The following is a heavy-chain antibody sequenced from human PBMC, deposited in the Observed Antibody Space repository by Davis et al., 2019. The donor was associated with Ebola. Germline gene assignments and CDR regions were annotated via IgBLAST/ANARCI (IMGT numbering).Heavy chain of an antibody. J-gene: IGHJ5*02. V-gene: IGHV4-59*08. D-gene: IGHD5-18*01. CDR3: ARPGYRNWFDP. CDR1: GGSISSYY. CDR2: IYYSGST. Sequence: GSLRLSCTVSGGSISSYYWSWIRQPPGKGLEWIGYIYYSGSTNYNPSLKSRVTISVDTSKNQFSLKLSSVTAADTAVYYCARPGYRNWFDPWGQGTLVTVSS.